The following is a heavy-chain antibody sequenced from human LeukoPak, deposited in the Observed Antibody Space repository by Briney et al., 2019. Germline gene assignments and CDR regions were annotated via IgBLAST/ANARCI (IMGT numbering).Heavy chain of an antibody. D-gene: IGHD2/OR15-2a*01. Sequence: SRDNSKNTLYLQMNSLRAEDTAVYYCAKGLFLVTPPFDYWGQGTLVTVSS. V-gene: IGHV3-23*01. J-gene: IGHJ4*02. CDR3: AKGLFLVTPPFDY.